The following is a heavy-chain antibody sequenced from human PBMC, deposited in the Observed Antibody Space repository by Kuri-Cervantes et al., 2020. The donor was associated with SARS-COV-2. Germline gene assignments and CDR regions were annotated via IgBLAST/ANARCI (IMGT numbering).Heavy chain of an antibody. CDR2: ISSSSTI. J-gene: IGHJ5*02. D-gene: IGHD3-16*02. Sequence: GGSLRLSCAASGFTFSSYSMIWVRQAPGKGLEWVSYISSSSTIYYADSVKGRFTISRDNAKNSLYLQMNSLRAEDTAVYYCARDHGIPLYYDYVWGSYRYRHNWFDPWGQGTLVTVSS. V-gene: IGHV3-48*01. CDR3: ARDHGIPLYYDYVWGSYRYRHNWFDP. CDR1: GFTFSSYS.